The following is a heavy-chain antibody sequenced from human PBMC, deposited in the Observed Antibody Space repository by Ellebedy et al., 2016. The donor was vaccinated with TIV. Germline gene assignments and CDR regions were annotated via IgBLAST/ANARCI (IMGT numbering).Heavy chain of an antibody. Sequence: ASVKVSXKASSYTFTSYGISWLRQAPGQGPEWMGIINPSGGDTSYAQKFQGRLTVTMDTSTRTVYMELTNLRGDDTAVYYCAIGQLDYWGQGTLVSVSS. CDR1: SYTFTSYG. J-gene: IGHJ4*02. CDR3: AIGQLDY. CDR2: INPSGGDT. V-gene: IGHV1-46*01. D-gene: IGHD3/OR15-3a*01.